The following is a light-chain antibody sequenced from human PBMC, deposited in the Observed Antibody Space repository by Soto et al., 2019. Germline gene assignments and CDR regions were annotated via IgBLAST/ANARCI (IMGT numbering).Light chain of an antibody. CDR3: QQYNSYSEYT. CDR1: QSISSW. V-gene: IGKV1-5*01. Sequence: DIQMTQSPSTLSASVGDRVTITCRASQSISSWLAWYQQKPGKAPKLLIYDASSLESGVPSRFIGSGSGTEFTLPISSLQPDDFATYYCQQYNSYSEYTFGQGTKLEIK. CDR2: DAS. J-gene: IGKJ2*01.